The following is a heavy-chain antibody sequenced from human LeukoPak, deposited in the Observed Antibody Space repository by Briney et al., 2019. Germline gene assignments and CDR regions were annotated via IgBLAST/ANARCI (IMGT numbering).Heavy chain of an antibody. CDR2: IYPVASDT. V-gene: IGHV5-51*01. Sequence: PGESLKISCQAPGYSFTSYWIGWVRQLPGKGLEWMGIIYPVASDTRYTPSFQGQVTISAAKSINTAYLQWSSLKASDTAIYYCARRGEAMDPFDYWGQGTLVTVSS. CDR1: GYSFTSYW. J-gene: IGHJ4*02. D-gene: IGHD5-18*01. CDR3: ARRGEAMDPFDY.